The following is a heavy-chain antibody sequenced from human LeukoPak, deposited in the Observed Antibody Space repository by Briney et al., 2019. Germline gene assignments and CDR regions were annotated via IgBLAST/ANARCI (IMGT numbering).Heavy chain of an antibody. D-gene: IGHD6-19*01. CDR1: GGSISSYY. Sequence: SETLSLTCTVSGGSISSYYWSWIRQPPGKGLEWIGYIYYSGSTNYNPSLKSRVTISVDTSKNQFSLKLSSVTAADTAVYYCAREGYSRGWDMFGYWGQGTLVTVSS. J-gene: IGHJ4*02. V-gene: IGHV4-59*01. CDR2: IYYSGST. CDR3: AREGYSRGWDMFGY.